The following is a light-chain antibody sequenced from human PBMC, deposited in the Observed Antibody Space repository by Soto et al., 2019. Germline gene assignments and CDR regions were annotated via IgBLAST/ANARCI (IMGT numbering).Light chain of an antibody. CDR1: SSDVGSYNL. CDR3: CSYAGSSTFHVV. V-gene: IGLV2-23*03. CDR2: EGS. J-gene: IGLJ2*01. Sequence: QSALTQPVSVSGSPGQSITISCTGTSSDVGSYNLVSWYQQHPGKAPKLMIYEGSKRPSGVSNRFSGSKSGNTASLTISGLQAEDEADYYCCSYAGSSTFHVVFGGGTKLTVL.